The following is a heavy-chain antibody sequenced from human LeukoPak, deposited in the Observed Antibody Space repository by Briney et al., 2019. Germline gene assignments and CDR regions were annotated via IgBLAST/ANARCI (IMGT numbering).Heavy chain of an antibody. CDR1: GGSVSSYY. CDR2: VYYSGNT. J-gene: IGHJ3*02. V-gene: IGHV4-59*02. D-gene: IGHD1-26*01. CDR3: ARAGSKVGATNAFDI. Sequence: SETLSLTCTVSGGSVSSYYWSWIRQPPGKGLEWIGYVYYSGNTNYNPSLKSRVTISVDTSKNQFSLKLSSVTAADTAVYYCARAGSKVGATNAFDIWGQGTMVTVSS.